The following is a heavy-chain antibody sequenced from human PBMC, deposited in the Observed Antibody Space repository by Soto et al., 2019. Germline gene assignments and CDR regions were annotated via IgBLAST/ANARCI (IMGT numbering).Heavy chain of an antibody. CDR3: ARDQDSSGYYYYYYYGMDV. D-gene: IGHD3-22*01. CDR1: GCTFISYG. V-gene: IGHV3-33*01. Sequence: GGSLILSCASSGCTFISYGMRWVRQAPGKGLEWVAVIWYDGSNKYYAYSVKGRFTISRDNSKNTLYLQMNSLRAEDTAVYYCARDQDSSGYYYYYYYGMDVWGQGTKVPVSS. J-gene: IGHJ6*02. CDR2: IWYDGSNK.